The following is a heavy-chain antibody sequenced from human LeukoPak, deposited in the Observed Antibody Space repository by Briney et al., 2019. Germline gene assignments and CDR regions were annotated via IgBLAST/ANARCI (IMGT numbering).Heavy chain of an antibody. Sequence: SETLSLTCTVSGGSISSYYWSWIRQPPGKGLEWLGYIYYSGSTNYNPSLKSRVTISVDTSKNQFSLKLSSVTAADTAVYYCARGKYSSSSEDYYYYYYMDVWGKGTTVTVSS. J-gene: IGHJ6*03. CDR3: ARGKYSSSSEDYYYYYYMDV. V-gene: IGHV4-59*01. D-gene: IGHD6-6*01. CDR1: GGSISSYY. CDR2: IYYSGST.